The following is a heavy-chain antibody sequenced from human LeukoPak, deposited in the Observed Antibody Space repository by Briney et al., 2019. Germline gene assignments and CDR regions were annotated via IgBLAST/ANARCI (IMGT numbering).Heavy chain of an antibody. CDR3: TRDHALRVFGVLEDP. CDR2: IDSTGNYT. V-gene: IGHV3-21*01. CDR1: GFTFSSYA. D-gene: IGHD3-3*01. J-gene: IGHJ5*02. Sequence: GGSLRLSCAVSGFTFSSYAMSWVHQAPGKGLEWVSSIDSTGNYTQYADSLKGRFTISRDNAKNSLYLQMNSLRADDTAVYYCTRDHALRVFGVLEDPWGQGTLVTVSS.